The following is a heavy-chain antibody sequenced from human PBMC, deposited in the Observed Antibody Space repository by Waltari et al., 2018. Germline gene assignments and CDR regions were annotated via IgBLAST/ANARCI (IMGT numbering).Heavy chain of an antibody. CDR1: GFTFSSYG. CDR3: AKDRLLPWSGYSSDYYYGMDV. CDR2: LSYDGSNK. J-gene: IGHJ6*02. D-gene: IGHD3-3*01. Sequence: QVQLVESGGGVVQPGRSLRLSCAASGFTFSSYGMHWVRQAPGKGLEWVAVLSYDGSNKYYADSVKGRFTISRDNSKNTLYLQRNSLRAEDTAVYYCAKDRLLPWSGYSSDYYYGMDVWGQGTTVTVSS. V-gene: IGHV3-30*18.